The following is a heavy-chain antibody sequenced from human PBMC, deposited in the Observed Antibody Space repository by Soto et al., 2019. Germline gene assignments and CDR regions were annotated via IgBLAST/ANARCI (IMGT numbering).Heavy chain of an antibody. J-gene: IGHJ4*02. Sequence: GGSLRLSCAASGFTFSRSAMSWVRQAPGRGLEWFSTISGSGGTPYYADSVKGRFTISRDNSKNTLYLVLNSLRAEDTAVYYCSMSLAAAGPLVYRGQGLLLT. D-gene: IGHD6-13*01. CDR2: ISGSGGTP. CDR3: SMSLAAAGPLVY. V-gene: IGHV3-23*01. CDR1: GFTFSRSA.